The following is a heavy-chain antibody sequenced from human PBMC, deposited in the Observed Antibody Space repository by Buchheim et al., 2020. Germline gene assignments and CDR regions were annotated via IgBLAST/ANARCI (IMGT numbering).Heavy chain of an antibody. CDR2: VYYTGRA. D-gene: IGHD4-17*01. CDR3: ARDRGAHDFGPIDY. CDR1: GVSINTGTFY. V-gene: IGHV4-31*03. Sequence: QVQLQESGPGLVKPSQTLSLTCTVSGVSINTGTFYWSWIRQRPGKGLEWIGYVYYTGRAYSNPSLKSRVSMSVDTSQNQFSLNLASVTAADTAVYYCARDRGAHDFGPIDYWGQGAL. J-gene: IGHJ4*02.